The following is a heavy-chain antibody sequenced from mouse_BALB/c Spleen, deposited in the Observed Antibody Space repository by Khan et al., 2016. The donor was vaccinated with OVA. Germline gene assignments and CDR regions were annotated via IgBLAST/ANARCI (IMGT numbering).Heavy chain of an antibody. V-gene: IGHV3-8*02. D-gene: IGHD1-1*01. CDR1: GDSITSGY. CDR2: ITYSASA. CDR3: AGDFGSTYGYWCFDV. Sequence: EVQLQESGPSLVKPSQTLSLTCSVTGDSITSGYWNWIRKFSGNNLEDMGYITYSASAFYNPSLKSRISITRDTSKNQYYLQLNSMTTEDTATYFCAGDFGSTYGYWCFDVWGAGTTVTVSS. J-gene: IGHJ1*01.